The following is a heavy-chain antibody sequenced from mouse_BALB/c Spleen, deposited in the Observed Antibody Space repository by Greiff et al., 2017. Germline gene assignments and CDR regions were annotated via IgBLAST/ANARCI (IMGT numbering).Heavy chain of an antibody. J-gene: IGHJ3*01. CDR2: IRNKANGYTT. CDR3: ASGNFWFAY. V-gene: IGHV7-3*02. Sequence: EVHLVESGGGLVQPGGSLRLSCATSGFTFTDYYMSWVRQPPGKALEWLGFIRNKANGYTTEYSASVKGRFTISRDNSQSILYLQMNTLRAEDSATYYCASGNFWFAYWGQGTLVTVSA. CDR1: GFTFTDYY.